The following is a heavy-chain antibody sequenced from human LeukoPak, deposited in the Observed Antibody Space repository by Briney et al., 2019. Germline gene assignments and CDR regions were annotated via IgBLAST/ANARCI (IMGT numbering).Heavy chain of an antibody. CDR1: GHTFTTYY. CDR2: INPSGDGT. D-gene: IGHD1-14*01. V-gene: IGHV1-46*01. J-gene: IGHJ5*02. Sequence: ASVKVSCKASGHTFTTYYVHLVRQAPGQGLEWMGVINPSGDGTNYPQRFQGGVTLTRDTSTSTVYMELTSLRSEDTAMYYCAKETPNTGWFDPWGQGTLVTVSS. CDR3: AKETPNTGWFDP.